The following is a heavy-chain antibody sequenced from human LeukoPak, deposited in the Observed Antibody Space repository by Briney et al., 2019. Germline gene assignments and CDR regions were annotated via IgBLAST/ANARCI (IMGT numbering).Heavy chain of an antibody. CDR1: GGTFSSYA. CDR2: IIPIFGTA. CDR3: ARECSGGSCYSLVEGYYYYGMDV. D-gene: IGHD2-15*01. Sequence: SVKVSCKASGGTFSSYAISWVRQAPGQGLEWMGGIIPIFGTANYAQKFQGRVTITADESTSTAYMELSSLRSEDTAVYYCARECSGGSCYSLVEGYYYYGMDVWGQGTTVTVSS. J-gene: IGHJ6*02. V-gene: IGHV1-69*13.